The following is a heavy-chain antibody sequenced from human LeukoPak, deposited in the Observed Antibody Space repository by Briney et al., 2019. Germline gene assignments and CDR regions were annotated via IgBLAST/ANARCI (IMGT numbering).Heavy chain of an antibody. CDR1: GYTFTSYG. J-gene: IGHJ5*02. Sequence: ASVKVSCKASGYTFTSYGISWVRRAPGQGLEWMGWISAYNGNTNYAQKLQGRVTMTTDTSTSTAYMELRSLRSDDTAVYYCARVGEPAAIGWFDPWGQGTLVTVSS. D-gene: IGHD2-2*01. CDR2: ISAYNGNT. V-gene: IGHV1-18*01. CDR3: ARVGEPAAIGWFDP.